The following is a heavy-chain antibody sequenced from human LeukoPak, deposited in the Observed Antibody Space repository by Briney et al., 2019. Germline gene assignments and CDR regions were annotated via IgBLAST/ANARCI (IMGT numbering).Heavy chain of an antibody. CDR2: ISAYSTYNGNT. V-gene: IGHV1-18*01. Sequence: GASVKVSCKASGDSFSNYGFAWVRQAPGQGLEWMGWISAYSTYNGNTNYAQKFQGRVTMTTDTSTSTAYMELRSLRSDDTAVYYCTRDLGQWLLQGIFFDYWGQGTLVTVSS. CDR3: TRDLGQWLLQGIFFDY. CDR1: GDSFSNYG. D-gene: IGHD5-12*01. J-gene: IGHJ4*02.